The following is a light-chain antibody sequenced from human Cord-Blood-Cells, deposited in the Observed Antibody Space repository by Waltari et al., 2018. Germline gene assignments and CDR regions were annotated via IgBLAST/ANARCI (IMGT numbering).Light chain of an antibody. CDR1: ALPKQY. J-gene: IGLJ3*02. CDR2: KDS. V-gene: IGLV3-25*03. CDR3: QSADSSGTWV. Sequence: SYELTQPPSVSVSPGQTARIICSGDALPKQYAYWYQQKPGRAPVLVIYKDSERPSGIPERFSGSSSGTTVTLTISGVQAEDEADYYCQSADSSGTWVFGGGTKLTVL.